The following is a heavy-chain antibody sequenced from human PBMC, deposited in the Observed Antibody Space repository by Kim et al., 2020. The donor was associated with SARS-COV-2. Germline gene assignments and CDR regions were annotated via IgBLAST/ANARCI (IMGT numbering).Heavy chain of an antibody. J-gene: IGHJ4*02. D-gene: IGHD3-10*01. Sequence: SGKGRFTISRDNSKNTPYLQMNSLRAEDTAVYYCAKGGRGVIIPYYFDYWGQGTLVTVSS. CDR3: AKGGRGVIIPYYFDY. V-gene: IGHV3-30*02.